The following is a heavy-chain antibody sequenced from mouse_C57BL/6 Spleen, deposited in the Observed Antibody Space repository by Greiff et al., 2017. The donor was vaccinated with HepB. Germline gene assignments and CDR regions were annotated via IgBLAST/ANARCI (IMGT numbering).Heavy chain of an antibody. V-gene: IGHV1-58*01. CDR3: ARSPFYYGSREGAMDY. CDR1: GYTFTSYG. D-gene: IGHD1-1*01. CDR2: IYIGNGYT. Sequence: VQLKQSGAELVRPGSSVKMSCKTSGYTFTSYGINWVKQRPGQGLEWIGYIYIGNGYTEYNEKFKGKATLTSDTSSSTAYMQLSSLTSEDSAIYFCARSPFYYGSREGAMDYWGQGTSVTVSS. J-gene: IGHJ4*01.